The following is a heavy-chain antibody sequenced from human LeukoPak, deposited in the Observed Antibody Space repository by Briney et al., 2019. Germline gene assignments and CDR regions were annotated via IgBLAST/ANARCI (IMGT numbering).Heavy chain of an antibody. Sequence: PSGTLSLTCTVSGGSISSGSYYWSWIRQPAGKGLEWIGRIYTSGSTNYNPSLKSRVTISVDTSKNQFSLKLSSVTAADTAVYYCARGSRTRFLEWSYDAFDIWGQGTMVTVSS. CDR2: IYTSGST. D-gene: IGHD3-3*01. J-gene: IGHJ3*02. V-gene: IGHV4-61*02. CDR1: GGSISSGSYY. CDR3: ARGSRTRFLEWSYDAFDI.